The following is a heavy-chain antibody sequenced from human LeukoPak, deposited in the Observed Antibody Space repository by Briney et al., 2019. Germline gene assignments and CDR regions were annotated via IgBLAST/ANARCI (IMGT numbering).Heavy chain of an antibody. CDR3: ARDEIRSGAFDI. J-gene: IGHJ3*02. CDR2: ISSSGTTI. D-gene: IGHD3-10*01. V-gene: IGHV3-48*03. CDR1: GFAFSSYE. Sequence: GGSLRLSCAASGFAFSSYEMNWVRQAPGKGLEWVSYISSSGTTIYDADSVKGRFTISRDNDKNSLYLQMNSLRAEDTAVYYCARDEIRSGAFDIWGRGTMVTVSS.